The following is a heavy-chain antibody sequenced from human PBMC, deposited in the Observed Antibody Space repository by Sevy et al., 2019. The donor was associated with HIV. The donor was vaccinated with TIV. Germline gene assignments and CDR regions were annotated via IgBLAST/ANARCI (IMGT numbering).Heavy chain of an antibody. CDR2: IYYSGST. Sequence: SETLSLTCTVSGGSISSYYWSWIRQPPGKGLEWIGYIYYSGSTNYNPSLKSRVTISVDTSKNQFSLKLSSVTAADTAVYYCARVYGDYGLLARAYYFDYWGQGTLVTVSS. CDR3: ARVYGDYGLLARAYYFDY. J-gene: IGHJ4*02. CDR1: GGSISSYY. V-gene: IGHV4-59*01. D-gene: IGHD4-17*01.